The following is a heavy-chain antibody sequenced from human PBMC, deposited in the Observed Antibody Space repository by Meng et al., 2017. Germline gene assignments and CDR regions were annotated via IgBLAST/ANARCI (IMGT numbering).Heavy chain of an antibody. D-gene: IGHD3-16*01. J-gene: IGHJ4*02. CDR2: INHSGST. Sequence: QVRLKHLGAGLLKPSETLSLPCAVYGGSFSGYYWSWIRQPPGKGLEWIGEINHSGSTNYNPSLKSRVTISVDTSKNQFSLKLSSVTAADTAVYYCARELKEQSFAWGYWGQGTLVTVSS. V-gene: IGHV4-34*01. CDR1: GGSFSGYY. CDR3: ARELKEQSFAWGY.